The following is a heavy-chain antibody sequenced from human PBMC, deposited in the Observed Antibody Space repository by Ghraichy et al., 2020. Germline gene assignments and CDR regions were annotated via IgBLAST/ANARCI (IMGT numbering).Heavy chain of an antibody. CDR2: TYNSGST. D-gene: IGHD4-11*01. V-gene: IGHV4-59*01. CDR3: ARSRLQSYAGYYGMDV. Sequence: SETLSLTCSVSGGSISSYYWSWIRQPPGKGLEWIGYTYNSGSTNYNPSLKSRVTISEDTSKNQFSLRLSSVTAADTAVYYCARSRLQSYAGYYGMDVWGQGTTVTVSS. CDR1: GGSISSYY. J-gene: IGHJ6*02.